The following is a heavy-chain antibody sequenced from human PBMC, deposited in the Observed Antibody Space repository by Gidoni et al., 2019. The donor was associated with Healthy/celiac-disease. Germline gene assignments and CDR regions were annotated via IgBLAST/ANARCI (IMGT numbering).Heavy chain of an antibody. V-gene: IGHV3-74*01. CDR2: INSDGSST. CDR3: ARDRVSIAAAGGFDY. Sequence: EVQLVESGGGLVQPGGSLRLSCAASGFTFSSYWMHWVRQAPGKGLVWVSRINSDGSSTSYADSVKGRFTISRDNAKNTLYLQMNSLRAEDTAVYYCARDRVSIAAAGGFDYWGQGTLVTVSS. CDR1: GFTFSSYW. D-gene: IGHD6-13*01. J-gene: IGHJ4*02.